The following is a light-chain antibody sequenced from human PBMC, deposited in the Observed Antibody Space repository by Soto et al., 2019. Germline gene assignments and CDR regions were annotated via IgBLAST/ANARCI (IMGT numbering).Light chain of an antibody. J-gene: IGLJ3*02. CDR1: SSDVGGHNY. CDR3: SSYTSSSTWV. V-gene: IGLV2-14*01. CDR2: EVS. Sequence: QSALTQPASVSGSPGQSITISCTGTSSDVGGHNYVSWYRHHPGKAPKLMIYEVSNRPSGASNRFSGSKSDNTASLTISGLQAEDEADYYCSSYTSSSTWVFGGGTKVTVL.